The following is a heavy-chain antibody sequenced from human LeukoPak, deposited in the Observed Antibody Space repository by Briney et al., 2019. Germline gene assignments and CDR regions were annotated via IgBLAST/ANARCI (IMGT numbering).Heavy chain of an antibody. CDR2: ISSSDGTI. CDR3: AKRDDYYDSSGSSLAD. D-gene: IGHD3-22*01. Sequence: GGSLRLSCAASGFTFSSYEMNWVRQAPGKGLEWVSYISSSDGTIYYADSVEGRFTISRDNAKNSVYLQMNSLRAEDTAVYYCAKRDDYYDSSGSSLADWGQGTMVTVSS. J-gene: IGHJ3*01. CDR1: GFTFSSYE. V-gene: IGHV3-48*03.